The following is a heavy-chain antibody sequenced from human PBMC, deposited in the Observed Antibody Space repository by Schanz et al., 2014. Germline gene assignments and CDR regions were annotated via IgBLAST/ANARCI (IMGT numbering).Heavy chain of an antibody. CDR1: GGSISGYY. CDR2: IHYSRGT. D-gene: IGHD5-18*01. J-gene: IGHJ4*02. CDR3: VRGNWGYKFDY. Sequence: QVQLQESGPGLVKPSETLSLTCAVSGGSISGYYWSWIRQPPGKGLEWIAFIHYSRGTNYNPSLKSRGTISEDTSKKQFSLRLTSVTAVDTAVYYCVRGNWGYKFDYWGQGIPVTVSS. V-gene: IGHV4-59*01.